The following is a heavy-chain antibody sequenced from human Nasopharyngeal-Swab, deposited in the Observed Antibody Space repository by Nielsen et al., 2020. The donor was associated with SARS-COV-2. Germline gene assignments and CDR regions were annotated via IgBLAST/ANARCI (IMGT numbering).Heavy chain of an antibody. J-gene: IGHJ6*02. CDR1: GFTFSSYW. CDR2: INSDGSST. D-gene: IGHD3-22*01. CDR3: AREPPATYYYDSSGYPKSSYYYGMDV. V-gene: IGHV3-74*01. Sequence: GESLQISCAASGFTFSSYWMHWVRQAPGKGLVWVSRINSDGSSTSYADSVKGRFTISRDNAKNTLYLQMNSLRAEDTAVYYCAREPPATYYYDSSGYPKSSYYYGMDVWGQGTTVTVSS.